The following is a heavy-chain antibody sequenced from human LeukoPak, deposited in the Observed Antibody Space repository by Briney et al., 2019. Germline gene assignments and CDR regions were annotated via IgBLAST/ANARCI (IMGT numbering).Heavy chain of an antibody. J-gene: IGHJ5*02. Sequence: SETLSLTCAVYGGSFSGYYWSWIRQPPGKGLEWIGEINHSGSTNYNPSLKSRVTISVNTSKNQFYLELSYVTAADTAVYYCARGRGWFGELRKRWFDPWGQGTLVTVSS. CDR1: GGSFSGYY. CDR3: ARGRGWFGELRKRWFDP. CDR2: INHSGST. D-gene: IGHD3-10*01. V-gene: IGHV4-34*01.